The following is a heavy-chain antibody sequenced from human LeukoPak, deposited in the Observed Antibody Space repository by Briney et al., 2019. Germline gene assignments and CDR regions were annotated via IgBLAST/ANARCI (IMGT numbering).Heavy chain of an antibody. CDR2: MNPNSGNT. V-gene: IGHV1-8*01. CDR1: GYTFTSYD. CDR3: ASSYSATYYYYYGMDV. J-gene: IGHJ6*02. Sequence: ASVKVSCKASGYTFTSYDINWVRQATGQGLEWMGWMNPNSGNTGYAQKFQGRVTMTRNTSISTAYMELSSLRSEDTAVYYCASSYSATYYYYYGMDVWGQGTTVTVSS. D-gene: IGHD1-26*01.